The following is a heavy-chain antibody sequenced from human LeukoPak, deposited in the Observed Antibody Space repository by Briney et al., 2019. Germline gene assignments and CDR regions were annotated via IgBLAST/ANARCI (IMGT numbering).Heavy chain of an antibody. CDR1: GYTFTSYG. CDR3: ASRYCSGGSCYPDAFDI. Sequence: ASVKVSCKASGYTFTSYGISWVRQAPGQGLEWMGWINTNTGNPTYAQGFTGRFVFSLDTSVSTAYLQISSLKAEDTAVYYCASRYCSGGSCYPDAFDIWGQGTMVTVSS. D-gene: IGHD2-15*01. V-gene: IGHV7-4-1*02. CDR2: INTNTGNP. J-gene: IGHJ3*02.